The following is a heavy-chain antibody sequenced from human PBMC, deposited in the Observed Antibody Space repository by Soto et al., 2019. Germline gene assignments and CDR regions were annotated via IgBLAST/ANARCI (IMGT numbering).Heavy chain of an antibody. V-gene: IGHV3-23*01. Sequence: GGSLRLSCAASGFTFRSYVVNWVRQAPGEGLEWVSTITGSGDATYYADSVKGRFTISRDNSKNTLSLQMDSLRPEDTAIYYCAIYIWGNYRYRGGEPFHSWGQGTLVTVSS. J-gene: IGHJ4*02. CDR1: GFTFRSYV. CDR3: AIYIWGNYRYRGGEPFHS. D-gene: IGHD3-16*02. CDR2: ITGSGDAT.